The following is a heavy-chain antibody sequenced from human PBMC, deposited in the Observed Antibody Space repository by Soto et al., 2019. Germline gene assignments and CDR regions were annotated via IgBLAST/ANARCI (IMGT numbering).Heavy chain of an antibody. CDR3: ARGHKGGATNFDY. D-gene: IGHD1-26*01. Sequence: ASVKVSCKASGYTFTSYAMHWVRQAPGQRLEWMGWINAGNGNTKYSQKFQGRVTITRDTSASTAYMELSSLRSEDTAVYYCARGHKGGATNFDYWGQGTLVTVSS. V-gene: IGHV1-3*01. J-gene: IGHJ4*02. CDR2: INAGNGNT. CDR1: GYTFTSYA.